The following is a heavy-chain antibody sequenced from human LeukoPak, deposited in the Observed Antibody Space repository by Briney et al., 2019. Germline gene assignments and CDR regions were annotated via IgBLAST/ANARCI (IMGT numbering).Heavy chain of an antibody. J-gene: IGHJ4*02. Sequence: PSETLSLTCTVSGVPISSHYWSWIRQPPGKGLEWIGYIYYSGSTNYNPSLKSRVTISVDTSKNQFSLKLSSVTAADTAVYYCARQIEEYYYDSSGYRYFDYWGQGTLVTVSS. D-gene: IGHD3-22*01. CDR3: ARQIEEYYYDSSGYRYFDY. CDR2: IYYSGST. V-gene: IGHV4-59*11. CDR1: GVPISSHY.